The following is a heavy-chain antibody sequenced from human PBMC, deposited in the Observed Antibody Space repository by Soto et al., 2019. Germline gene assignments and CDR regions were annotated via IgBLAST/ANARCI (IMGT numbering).Heavy chain of an antibody. CDR1: GGSISSYY. J-gene: IGHJ3*02. CDR2: IYYSGST. V-gene: IGHV4-59*01. CDR3: ARELQYAFAI. D-gene: IGHD4-4*01. Sequence: QVQLQESGPGLVKPSETLSLTCTVSGGSISSYYWSWIRQPPGKGLEWIGYIYYSGSTNYNPSLKSRVPISVDTSKTQSSLKLSSVTAADTAVDSCARELQYAFAIWGQGTMVTVSS.